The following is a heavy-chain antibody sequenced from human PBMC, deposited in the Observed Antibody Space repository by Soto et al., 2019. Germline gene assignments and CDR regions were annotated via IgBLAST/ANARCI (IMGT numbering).Heavy chain of an antibody. D-gene: IGHD6-19*01. J-gene: IGHJ4*02. CDR1: GYSISSGYY. CDR2: IYHSGST. Sequence: SETLSLTCAVSGYSISSGYYWGWIRQPPGKGLEWIGSIYHSGSTYYNPSLKSRVNISVDTSKNQFSLKLSSVTAADTAVYYCARDLVSSGWAPYYLDYWGQGTLVTVSS. CDR3: ARDLVSSGWAPYYLDY. V-gene: IGHV4-38-2*02.